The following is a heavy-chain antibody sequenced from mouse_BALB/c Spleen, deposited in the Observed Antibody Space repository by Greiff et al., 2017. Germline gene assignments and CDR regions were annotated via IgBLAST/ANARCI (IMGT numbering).Heavy chain of an antibody. Sequence: EVKLQQSGPELVKPGASVKISCKASGYTFTDYNMHWVKQSHGKSLEWIGYIYPYNGGTGYNQKFKSKATLTVDNSSSTAYMELRSLTSEDSAVYYCAREDGNYEGYFDVWGAGTTVTVSS. J-gene: IGHJ1*01. V-gene: IGHV1S29*02. CDR3: AREDGNYEGYFDV. CDR2: IYPYNGGT. CDR1: GYTFTDYN. D-gene: IGHD2-1*01.